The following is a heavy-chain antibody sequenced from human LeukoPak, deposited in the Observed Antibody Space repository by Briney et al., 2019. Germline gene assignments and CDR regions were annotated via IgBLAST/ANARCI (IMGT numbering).Heavy chain of an antibody. CDR3: ARGYYDILTGFDY. Sequence: PGGSLRLSCAVSGFTLSNYAMSWVRQAPGKGLEWVSGISSSGGSTYYPDSVKGRFTISRDNSKNTLYLQMNSLRAEDTAVYYCARGYYDILTGFDYWGQGTLVTVSS. V-gene: IGHV3-23*01. J-gene: IGHJ4*02. CDR2: ISSSGGST. CDR1: GFTLSNYA. D-gene: IGHD3-9*01.